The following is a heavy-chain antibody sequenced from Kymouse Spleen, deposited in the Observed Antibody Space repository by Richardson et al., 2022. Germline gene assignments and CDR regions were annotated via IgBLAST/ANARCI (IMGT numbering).Heavy chain of an antibody. V-gene: IGHV3-33*01. CDR2: IWYDGSNK. D-gene: IGHD3-10*01. Sequence: QVQLVESGGGVVQPGRSLRLSCAASGFTFSSYGMHWVRQAPGKGLEWVAVIWYDGSNKYYADSVKGRFTISRDNSKNTLYLQMNSLRAEDTAVYYCARDYYGSGSYYNDYWGQGTLVTVSS. J-gene: IGHJ4*02. CDR3: ARDYYGSGSYYNDY. CDR1: GFTFSSYG.